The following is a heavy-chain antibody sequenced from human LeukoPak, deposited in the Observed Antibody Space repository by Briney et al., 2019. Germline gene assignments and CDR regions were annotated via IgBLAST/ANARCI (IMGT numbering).Heavy chain of an antibody. CDR1: GYTFTVYY. J-gene: IGHJ6*03. D-gene: IGHD2-15*01. V-gene: IGHV1-2*02. CDR2: INPNSGGT. Sequence: ASVTVSFKASGYTFTVYYMHWVRQAPGQGLEWMGWINPNSGGTNYAQKFQGRVTMTRDTSISTAYMELSRLRSDDTAVYYCARKVPSPISWRNYYMDVWGKGTTVTVSS. CDR3: ARKVPSPISWRNYYMDV.